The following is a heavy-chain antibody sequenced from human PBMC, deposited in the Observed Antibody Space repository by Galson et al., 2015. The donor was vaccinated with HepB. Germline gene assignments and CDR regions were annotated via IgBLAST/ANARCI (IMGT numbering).Heavy chain of an antibody. CDR2: ISYDGSNK. Sequence: SLRLSCAASGFTFSSYAMHWVRQAPGKGLEWVAVISYDGSNKYYADSVKGRFTISRDNSKNTLYLQMNSLRAEDTAVYYCASLIAVAGKGYWGQGTLVTVSS. CDR1: GFTFSSYA. V-gene: IGHV3-30-3*01. CDR3: ASLIAVAGKGY. D-gene: IGHD6-19*01. J-gene: IGHJ4*02.